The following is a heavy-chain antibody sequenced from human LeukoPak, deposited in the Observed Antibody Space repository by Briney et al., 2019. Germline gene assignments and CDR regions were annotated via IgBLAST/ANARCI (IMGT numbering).Heavy chain of an antibody. V-gene: IGHV1-18*01. CDR1: GYTFTSYG. CDR2: VSTYYGNT. D-gene: IGHD3-3*01. J-gene: IGHJ4*02. CDR3: ARGSIVEWLSPFDY. Sequence: ASVKVSCKASGYTFTSYGFSWVRQAPGQGLEWMGWVSTYYGNTNYAQKLQDRVTMTTDTSTSTAYMELRSLRSDDTAVYYCARGSIVEWLSPFDYWGQGTLVTVSS.